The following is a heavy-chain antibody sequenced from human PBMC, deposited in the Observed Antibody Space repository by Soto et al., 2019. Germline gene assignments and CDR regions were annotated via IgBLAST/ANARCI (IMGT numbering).Heavy chain of an antibody. CDR1: GGSTTSYY. J-gene: IGHJ4*02. V-gene: IGHV4-59*01. CDR2: IYSSGRT. D-gene: IGHD2-15*01. Sequence: QVPLQESGPGLVKPSETLSITCTVSGGSTTSYYSNWIRQPPGKGLECIGYIYSSGRTNYNPALKGRVTMSLDTAKNQVSLNVTSVTAADTAVYYCAATPRYWGQGRLVSVAS. CDR3: AATPRY.